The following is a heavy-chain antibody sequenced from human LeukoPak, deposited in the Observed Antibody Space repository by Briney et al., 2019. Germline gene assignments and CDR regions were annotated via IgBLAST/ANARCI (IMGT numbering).Heavy chain of an antibody. CDR2: IHYSGST. J-gene: IGHJ6*02. CDR3: ARYGTTGRPYYYYGMDV. CDR1: DGSISSYY. V-gene: IGHV4-59*01. D-gene: IGHD1-1*01. Sequence: SETLSLTCTVSDGSISSYYWSWIRQPPGKGLEWIGYIHYSGSTNYNPSLKSRVTISVDTSKNQFSLKLSSVTAADTAVYYCARYGTTGRPYYYYGMDVWGQGTTVTVSS.